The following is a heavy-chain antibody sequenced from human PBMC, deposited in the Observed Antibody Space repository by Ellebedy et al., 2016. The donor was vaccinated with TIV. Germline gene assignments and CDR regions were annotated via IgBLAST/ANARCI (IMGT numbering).Heavy chain of an antibody. Sequence: GGSLRLSCAASGFTFSSYAMSWVRQAPGKGLEWVSAISGSGGSTYYADSVKDRFTISRDNSKNTLYLQMNSLRAEDTAVYYCAKDNYYGSGYDYWGQGTLVTVSS. D-gene: IGHD3-10*01. CDR2: ISGSGGST. CDR3: AKDNYYGSGYDY. CDR1: GFTFSSYA. V-gene: IGHV3-23*01. J-gene: IGHJ4*02.